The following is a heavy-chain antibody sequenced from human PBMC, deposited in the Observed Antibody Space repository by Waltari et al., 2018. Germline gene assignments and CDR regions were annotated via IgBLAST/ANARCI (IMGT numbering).Heavy chain of an antibody. CDR2: IYTGGST. V-gene: IGHV4-61*02. D-gene: IGHD6-19*01. CDR3: ARGGSSGWYSWFDP. Sequence: QVQLQESGPGLVKPSQTLSLTCTVSGGSISSGSYYWSWIRQPAGKGLEWIGRIYTGGSTNYNPSLKSRVTISVDTSKNQFSLKLSSVTAADTAVYYCARGGSSGWYSWFDPWGQGTLVTVSS. CDR1: GGSISSGSYY. J-gene: IGHJ5*02.